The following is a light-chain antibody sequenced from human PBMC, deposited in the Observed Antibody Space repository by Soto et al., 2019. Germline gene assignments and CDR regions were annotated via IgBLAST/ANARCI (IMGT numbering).Light chain of an antibody. V-gene: IGLV3-1*01. Sequence: SYELTQPPSMSVSPGQTASITCSGDKLGDKYAYWYQQKPGQSPALVIYQDNKRPSGIPERFSGSNSENTATLTISGTQAMDEADYYCQAWDSTTVVFGGGTKLTVL. CDR3: QAWDSTTVV. J-gene: IGLJ2*01. CDR1: KLGDKY. CDR2: QDN.